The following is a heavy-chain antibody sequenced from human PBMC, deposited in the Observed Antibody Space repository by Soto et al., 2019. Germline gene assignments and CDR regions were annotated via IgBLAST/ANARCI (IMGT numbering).Heavy chain of an antibody. D-gene: IGHD2-21*01. J-gene: IGHJ3*02. CDR3: TTEDIVVVIAMGAFDI. CDR1: GSTFINAW. V-gene: IGHV3-15*01. CDR2: IKSKTDGGTT. Sequence: GGSLRLSCAASGSTFINAWMSWVLQAPWKGLEWVGRIKSKTDGGTTDYAAPVKGRFTISRDDSKNTLYLQMNSLKTEDTAVYYCTTEDIVVVIAMGAFDIWGQGTMVTVSS.